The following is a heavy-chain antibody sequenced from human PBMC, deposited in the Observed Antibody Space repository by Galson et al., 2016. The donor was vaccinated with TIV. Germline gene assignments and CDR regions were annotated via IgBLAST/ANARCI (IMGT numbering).Heavy chain of an antibody. J-gene: IGHJ5*02. CDR3: AKDCYCSSTYCCNNWFDR. D-gene: IGHD2-2*01. V-gene: IGHV4-30-4*08. Sequence: TLSLTCTVSGGAINSGDYYWSWIRQPPGKGLEWIGYIYYTGSTSYNPSLQSRVTISADTSKNQFSLKLRSVTAEDTAVYFCAKDCYCSSTYCCNNWFDRWGQGTLVTVSS. CDR1: GGAINSGDYY. CDR2: IYYTGST.